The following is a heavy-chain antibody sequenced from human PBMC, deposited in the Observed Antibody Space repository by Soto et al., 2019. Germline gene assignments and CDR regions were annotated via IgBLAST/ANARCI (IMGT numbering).Heavy chain of an antibody. Sequence: QVQLVQSGAEVKKPGASVKVSCKASGYTFTRYDINWVRQATGQGLEWMGWMNPNSGNTGYAQKFQGRVTMNRNTSISTAYMELSSLRSEDTALYYCAIGSYSSGWYTFSYWGQGTLVTVS. V-gene: IGHV1-8*01. CDR2: MNPNSGNT. J-gene: IGHJ4*02. CDR1: GYTFTRYD. CDR3: AIGSYSSGWYTFSY. D-gene: IGHD6-19*01.